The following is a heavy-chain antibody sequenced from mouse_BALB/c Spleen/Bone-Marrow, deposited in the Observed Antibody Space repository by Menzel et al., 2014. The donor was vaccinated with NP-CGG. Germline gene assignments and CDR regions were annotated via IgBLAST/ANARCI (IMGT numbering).Heavy chain of an antibody. CDR1: GFNIXDXY. Sequence: EVQLHQSGAELVKPGASVKLSCTASGFNIXDXYXHWVXQRPXXGXXWIXXIDXXXGNTKYDPKFQGKATITADTSSNTAYLQLSSLTSEDTAVYYCAAYYYGSSYGFAYWGQGTLVTVSA. D-gene: IGHD1-1*01. CDR3: AAYYYGSSYGFAY. V-gene: IGHV14-3*02. J-gene: IGHJ3*01. CDR2: IDXXXGNT.